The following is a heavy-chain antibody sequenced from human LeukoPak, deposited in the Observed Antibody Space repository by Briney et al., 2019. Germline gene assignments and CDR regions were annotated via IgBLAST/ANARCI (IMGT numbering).Heavy chain of an antibody. CDR1: GFTFDDYG. CDR3: ARVISSGYESYYFDY. J-gene: IGHJ4*02. D-gene: IGHD5-12*01. CDR2: INWNGGST. Sequence: GGSLRLSCAASGFTFDDYGMSWVRQAPGKGLEWVSGINWNGGSTGYADSVKGRFTISRDNAKNSLYLQMNSLRAEDTALYYCARVISSGYESYYFDYWGQGTLVTVSS. V-gene: IGHV3-20*04.